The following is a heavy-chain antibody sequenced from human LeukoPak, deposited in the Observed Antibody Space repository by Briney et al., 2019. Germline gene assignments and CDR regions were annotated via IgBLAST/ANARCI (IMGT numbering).Heavy chain of an antibody. CDR3: AKANRGWSRYGMDV. Sequence: PGGSLRLSCAASGFTFSGFSMNWVRQAPGKGLEWVSVISTTGGSTYYADSVKGRFTISRDNSKNTLYLQMNSLRAEDTAVYHCAKANRGWSRYGMDVWGQGTTVTVSS. CDR1: GFTFSGFS. J-gene: IGHJ6*02. D-gene: IGHD6-19*01. CDR2: ISTTGGST. V-gene: IGHV3-23*01.